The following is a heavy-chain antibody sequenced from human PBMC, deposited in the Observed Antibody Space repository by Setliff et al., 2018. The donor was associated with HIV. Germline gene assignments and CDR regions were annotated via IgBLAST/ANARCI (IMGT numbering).Heavy chain of an antibody. Sequence: GGSLRLSCAASGFTVSSNYMSWVRQAPGKGLEWVSVIYSGGSTYYADSVKGRFTISRDNAKNSVYLQMNSLRAEDTAMYYCVRPVREPVDWGRGTLVTVSS. CDR1: GFTVSSNY. V-gene: IGHV3-53*01. CDR3: VRPVREPVD. D-gene: IGHD6-19*01. J-gene: IGHJ4*02. CDR2: IYSGGST.